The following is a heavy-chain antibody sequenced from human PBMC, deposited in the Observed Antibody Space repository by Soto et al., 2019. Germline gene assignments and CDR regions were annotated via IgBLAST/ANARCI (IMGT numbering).Heavy chain of an antibody. CDR2: IFYSGST. CDR1: GGSIRTSGHY. D-gene: IGHD3-16*01. Sequence: SETLSLTCTVSGGSIRTSGHYWSWIRQHPGKGLEWIGYIFYSGSTYYNPSLQSRLAISIDTSKNQFSLNLNSVTAADTAVYYCARDRRGPLGYYFDSWGQGMLVTFSS. CDR3: ARDRRGPLGYYFDS. J-gene: IGHJ4*02. V-gene: IGHV4-31*03.